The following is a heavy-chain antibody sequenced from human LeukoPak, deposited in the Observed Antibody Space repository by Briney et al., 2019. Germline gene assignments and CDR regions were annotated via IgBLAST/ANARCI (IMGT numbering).Heavy chain of an antibody. CDR2: IYYSGST. CDR3: ALQNLRPLQGYYFDY. J-gene: IGHJ4*02. CDR1: GGSISSYY. Sequence: PSETLSLTCTVSGGSISSYYWSWIRQPPGKGLEWIGYIYYSGSTNYNPSLKSRVTISVDASKNQFSLKLSSVTAADTAVYYCALQNLRPLQGYYFDYWGQGTLVTVSS. V-gene: IGHV4-59*01. D-gene: IGHD2-15*01.